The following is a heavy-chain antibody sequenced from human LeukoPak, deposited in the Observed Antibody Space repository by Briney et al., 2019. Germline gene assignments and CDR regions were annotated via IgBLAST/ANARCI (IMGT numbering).Heavy chain of an antibody. V-gene: IGHV5-51*01. CDR2: IYPGDSDT. D-gene: IGHD1-26*01. CDR1: GYSFTSYW. Sequence: GESLKISCKGSGYSFTSYWIGWVRQMPGKGLEWMGIIYPGDSDTRYSPSFQGQVTISADKSISTAYLQWSSLKASDTAMYYCARLGAGGGSYFGEIDYWGQGTLVSVSS. J-gene: IGHJ4*02. CDR3: ARLGAGGGSYFGEIDY.